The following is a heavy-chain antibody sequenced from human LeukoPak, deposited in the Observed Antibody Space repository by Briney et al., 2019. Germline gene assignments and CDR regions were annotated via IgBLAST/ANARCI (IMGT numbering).Heavy chain of an antibody. D-gene: IGHD2-15*01. CDR1: GGSFSGYY. J-gene: IGHJ6*03. CDR2: INHSGST. CDR3: ARRARGVVVAVRYYYYMDV. V-gene: IGHV4-34*01. Sequence: SETLSLTCAVYGGSFSGYYWSWIRQPPGKGLEWIGEINHSGSTNYNPSLKSLDTISVDTSKNQFSLKLSSVTAADTAVYYCARRARGVVVAVRYYYYMDVWGKGTTVTISS.